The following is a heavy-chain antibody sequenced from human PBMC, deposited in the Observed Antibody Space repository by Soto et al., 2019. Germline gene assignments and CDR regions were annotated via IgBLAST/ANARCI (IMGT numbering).Heavy chain of an antibody. CDR2: IYYSGST. D-gene: IGHD3-22*01. CDR3: ARLSPYYYDSSGYYYSY. J-gene: IGHJ4*02. CDR1: GGSISSSSYY. V-gene: IGHV4-39*01. Sequence: PSETLSLTCTVSGGSISSSSYYWGWIRQPPGKGLEWIGSIYYSGSTYYNPSLKSRVTVSVDTSKNQCSLKLSSVTAADTAVYYCARLSPYYYDSSGYYYSYWGQGTLVTVSS.